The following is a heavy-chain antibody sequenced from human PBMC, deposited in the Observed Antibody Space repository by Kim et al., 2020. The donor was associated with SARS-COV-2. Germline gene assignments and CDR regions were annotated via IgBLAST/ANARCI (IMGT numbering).Heavy chain of an antibody. Sequence: ANSVRGRFTNSKDNSKNTLYLQMDSLRSEDMAVYYCASSATGVINGPLAYWGQGVLVTVSS. V-gene: IGHV3-64*01. CDR3: ASSATGVINGPLAY. J-gene: IGHJ4*02. D-gene: IGHD3-3*01.